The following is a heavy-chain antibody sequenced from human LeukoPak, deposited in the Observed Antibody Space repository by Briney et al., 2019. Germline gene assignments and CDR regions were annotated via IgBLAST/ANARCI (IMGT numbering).Heavy chain of an antibody. CDR3: AKARYGSGSSFDY. CDR1: GFSFSSYD. J-gene: IGHJ4*02. CDR2: ISHDKTSE. D-gene: IGHD3-10*01. Sequence: GGSLRLSCAASGFSFSSYDMHWVRQAPGRGLEWVAHISHDKTSEYYADSLKGRFAISRDNSKNTLFLQMNSLRPEDTAMYYCAKARYGSGSSFDYWGQGTLVTVSS. V-gene: IGHV3-30*02.